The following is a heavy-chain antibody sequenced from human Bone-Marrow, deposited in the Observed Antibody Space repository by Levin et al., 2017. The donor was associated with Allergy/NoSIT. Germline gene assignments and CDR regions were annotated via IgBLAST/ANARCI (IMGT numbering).Heavy chain of an antibody. CDR1: GFTFSSYA. V-gene: IGHV3-30*04. CDR3: ARDLGDCSSTSCYKNLYYYYGMDV. Sequence: LSLTCAASGFTFSSYAMHWVRQAPGKGLEWVVVISYDGSNKYYADSVKGRFTISRDNSTNTLYLQMNSLRAEDTAVYYCARDLGDCSSTSCYKNLYYYYGMDVWGQGTTVTVSS. D-gene: IGHD2-2*02. CDR2: ISYDGSNK. J-gene: IGHJ6*02.